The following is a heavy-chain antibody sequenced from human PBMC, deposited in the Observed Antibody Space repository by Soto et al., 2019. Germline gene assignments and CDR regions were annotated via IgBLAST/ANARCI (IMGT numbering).Heavy chain of an antibody. D-gene: IGHD4-4*01. CDR3: AKDLLSYSNYNYYYYGMDV. CDR2: ISYDGSNK. Sequence: PGGSLRLSCAASGFTFSSYGRHWVRQAPGKGLEWVAVISYDGSNKYYADSVKGRFTISRDNSKNTLYLQMNSLRAEDTAVYYCAKDLLSYSNYNYYYYGMDVWGQGTTVTVYS. V-gene: IGHV3-30*18. J-gene: IGHJ6*02. CDR1: GFTFSSYG.